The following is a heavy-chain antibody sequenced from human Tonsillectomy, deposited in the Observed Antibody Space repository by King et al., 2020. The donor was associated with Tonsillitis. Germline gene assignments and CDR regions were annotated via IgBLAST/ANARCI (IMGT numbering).Heavy chain of an antibody. Sequence: VQLQESGPGLVKPSQTLSLTCTVSGGSISSGGNYWSWIRQSPGKGLEWIGNIYYSGSTYYNPSLKSLLTISVDTSKNQFSLDLSSVTAADTAVYYCARLETVTTSSWYFDLWGRGTLVTVSS. CDR1: GGSISSGGNY. V-gene: IGHV4-31*01. J-gene: IGHJ2*01. CDR2: IYYSGST. D-gene: IGHD4-17*01. CDR3: ARLETVTTSSWYFDL.